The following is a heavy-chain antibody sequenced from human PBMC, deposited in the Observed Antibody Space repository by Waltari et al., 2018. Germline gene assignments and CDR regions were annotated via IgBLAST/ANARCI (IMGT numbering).Heavy chain of an antibody. V-gene: IGHV1-69*12. CDR3: ASSAYSSSTYDY. Sequence: QVQLVQSGSEVKKPGSSVKVSCKASAGTFSRYAISWVRQAPGQGLEWMGGSIPIFGTANYAQKFQGRVTITADESTSTAYMELSSLRSEDTAVYYCASSAYSSSTYDYWGQGTLVTVSS. CDR2: SIPIFGTA. J-gene: IGHJ4*02. D-gene: IGHD6-6*01. CDR1: AGTFSRYA.